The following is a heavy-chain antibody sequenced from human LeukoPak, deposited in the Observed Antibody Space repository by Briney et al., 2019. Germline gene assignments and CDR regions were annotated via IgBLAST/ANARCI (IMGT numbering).Heavy chain of an antibody. V-gene: IGHV4-34*01. CDR3: ARGGIAVAGTLFDP. CDR1: GGSFSGYY. J-gene: IGHJ5*02. CDR2: INHSGST. D-gene: IGHD6-19*01. Sequence: PSETLSLTCAVYGGSFSGYYWSWIRQPPGKGLEWIGEINHSGSTNYNPSLKSRVTISVDTSKNQFSLKLSSVTAADMAVYYCARGGIAVAGTLFDPWGQGTLVTVSS.